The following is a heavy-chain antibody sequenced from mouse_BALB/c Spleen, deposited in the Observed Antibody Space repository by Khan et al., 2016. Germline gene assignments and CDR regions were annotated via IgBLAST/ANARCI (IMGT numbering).Heavy chain of an antibody. CDR1: GYTFTDYY. V-gene: IGHV1-77*01. CDR3: ARSVYYGSYFDY. CDR2: IYPGSGNT. J-gene: IGHJ2*01. D-gene: IGHD2-2*01. Sequence: QVQLKQSGAELARPGASVKLSCKASGYTFTDYYINWVKQRTGQGLEWIGEIYPGSGNTYYNEKFKGKATLTADKASSTAYMQLSSLTSEDSAVYFCARSVYYGSYFDYWGQGTTLTGSS.